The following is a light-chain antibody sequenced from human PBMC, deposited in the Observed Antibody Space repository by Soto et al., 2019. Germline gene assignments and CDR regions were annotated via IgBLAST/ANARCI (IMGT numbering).Light chain of an antibody. Sequence: DIHMTQSPSSLSASVGYRVTITCQASQDITNYLNWYQQKPGKAPKLLIYDASNLETGVPSRFTGGGSGTDFTFTITNLQPEDIATYYCQQYNNLPFTFGPGTKVDIK. CDR3: QQYNNLPFT. V-gene: IGKV1-33*01. J-gene: IGKJ3*01. CDR1: QDITNY. CDR2: DAS.